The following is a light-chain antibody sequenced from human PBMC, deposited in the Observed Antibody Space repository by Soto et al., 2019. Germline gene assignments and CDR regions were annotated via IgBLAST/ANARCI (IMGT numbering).Light chain of an antibody. CDR1: QSVSSTF. Sequence: EIVLTQSPGTLSLSPGERATLSCRASQSVSSTFLAWYQQKPGQAPRLLIYGASSRATDIPDRFSGSGSGTDFTLTISRLEPEDFAVYYCQQHGNSPPSYTFGQGTKLDI. CDR2: GAS. CDR3: QQHGNSPPSYT. J-gene: IGKJ2*01. V-gene: IGKV3-20*01.